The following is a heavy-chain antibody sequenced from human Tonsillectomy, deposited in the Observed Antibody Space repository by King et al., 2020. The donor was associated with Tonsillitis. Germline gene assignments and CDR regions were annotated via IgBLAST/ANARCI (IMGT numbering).Heavy chain of an antibody. Sequence: EVQLVESGGGLVQPGGSLRLSCAASGSTFSSYAMSWVRQAPGKGLEWISTISGGGTYYAASVKSRFTISRDNSENTLYLQMNSLRDDDTALYYCAKGAGSSSWYYFDYWGQGTLVTVSS. D-gene: IGHD6-13*01. CDR1: GSTFSSYA. CDR2: ISGGGT. J-gene: IGHJ4*02. CDR3: AKGAGSSSWYYFDY. V-gene: IGHV3-23*04.